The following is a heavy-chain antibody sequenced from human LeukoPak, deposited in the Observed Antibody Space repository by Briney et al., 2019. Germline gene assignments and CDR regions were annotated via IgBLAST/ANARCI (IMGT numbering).Heavy chain of an antibody. CDR3: ARDHSKYYDFWSGYFTWFDP. CDR1: GGSISSGSYY. Sequence: SETLSLTCTASGGSISSGSYYWSWIRPPAGKGLEWIGRIYTSRSTNYNPSLKSRVTISVDTSKNQFSLKLSSVTAADTDVYYCARDHSKYYDFWSGYFTWFDPWGQGTLVTVSS. CDR2: IYTSRST. V-gene: IGHV4-61*02. J-gene: IGHJ5*02. D-gene: IGHD3-3*01.